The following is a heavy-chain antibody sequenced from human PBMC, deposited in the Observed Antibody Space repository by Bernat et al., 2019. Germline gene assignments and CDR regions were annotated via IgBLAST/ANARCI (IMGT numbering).Heavy chain of an antibody. CDR1: GFTFSSYG. CDR2: ISYDGSNK. D-gene: IGHD3-3*01. Sequence: VQLVESGGGLVQPGGSLRLSCAASGFTFSSYGMHWVRQAPGKGLEWVAVISYDGSNKYYADSVKGRFTISRDNSKNTLYLQMNSLRAEDTAVYYCAKDGVVFYYYYGMDVWGQGTTVTVSS. J-gene: IGHJ6*02. CDR3: AKDGVVFYYYYGMDV. V-gene: IGHV3-30*18.